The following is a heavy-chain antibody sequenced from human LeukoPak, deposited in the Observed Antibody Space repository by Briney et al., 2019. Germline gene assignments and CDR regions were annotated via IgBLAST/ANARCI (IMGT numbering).Heavy chain of an antibody. D-gene: IGHD4-17*01. J-gene: IGHJ4*02. CDR3: ARAHYGDYVFGY. CDR2: ISSSSSTI. Sequence: GGSLRLSCAASGFTFSSYSMNWVRQAPGKGLEWVSYISSSSSTIYYADSVKGRFIISRDNSKNTLYLQMNSLRVEDTAMYYCARAHYGDYVFGYWGQGTLVTVSS. CDR1: GFTFSSYS. V-gene: IGHV3-48*01.